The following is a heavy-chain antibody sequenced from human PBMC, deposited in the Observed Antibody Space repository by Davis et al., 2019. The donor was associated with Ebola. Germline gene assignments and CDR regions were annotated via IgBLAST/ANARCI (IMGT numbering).Heavy chain of an antibody. CDR2: INHSGST. CDR1: GCSFSGYY. D-gene: IGHD6-6*01. V-gene: IGHV4-34*01. CDR3: AGRGEYSSSSGTFDY. Sequence: PSETLSLTCAVYGCSFSGYYWSWTRQPPGKGLEWIGEINHSGSTNYNPSLKSRVTISVDTSKNQFSLKLSSVTAADTAVYYCAGRGEYSSSSGTFDYWGQGTLVTVSS. J-gene: IGHJ4*02.